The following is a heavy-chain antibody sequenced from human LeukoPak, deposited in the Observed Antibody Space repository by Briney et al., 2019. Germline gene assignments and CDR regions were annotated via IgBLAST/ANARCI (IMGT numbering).Heavy chain of an antibody. J-gene: IGHJ1*01. CDR2: INHSGST. CDR3: ARGTLGGSYFPVKYFQH. V-gene: IGHV4-34*01. CDR1: GGSFSGYY. Sequence: SETLSLTCAVYGGSFSGYYWSWIRQPPGKGLEWIGEINHSGSTNYNPSLKSRVTISVDTSKNQFSLKLSSVTAADTAVYYRARGTLGGSYFPVKYFQHWGQGTLVTVSS. D-gene: IGHD1-26*01.